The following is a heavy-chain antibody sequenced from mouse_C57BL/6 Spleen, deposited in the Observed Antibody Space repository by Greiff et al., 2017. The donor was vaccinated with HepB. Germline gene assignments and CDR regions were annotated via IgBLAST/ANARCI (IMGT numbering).Heavy chain of an antibody. CDR1: GFTFSSYG. Sequence: EVQRVESGGDLVKPGGSLKLSCAASGFTFSSYGMSWVRQTPDKRLEWVATISSGGSYTYYPDSVKGRFTISRDNAKNTLYLQMSSLKSEDTAMYYCARQLHYYAMDYWGQGTSFTVSS. V-gene: IGHV5-6*01. CDR2: ISSGGSYT. J-gene: IGHJ4*01. CDR3: ARQLHYYAMDY.